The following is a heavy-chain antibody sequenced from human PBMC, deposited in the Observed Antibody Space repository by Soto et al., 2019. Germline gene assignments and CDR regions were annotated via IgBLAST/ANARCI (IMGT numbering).Heavy chain of an antibody. CDR1: WVTISSYW. Sequence: GGSLRHWCAAAWVTISSYWMSPIRQDQGKGLGWVANIKQDGSEKYYVDSVKGRFTISRDNAKNSLYLQMNSLRAEDTAVYYCVRVMITFGGVIVIEGPFDYWGQGTPVTVSS. D-gene: IGHD3-16*02. CDR2: IKQDGSEK. CDR3: VRVMITFGGVIVIEGPFDY. J-gene: IGHJ4*02. V-gene: IGHV3-7*01.